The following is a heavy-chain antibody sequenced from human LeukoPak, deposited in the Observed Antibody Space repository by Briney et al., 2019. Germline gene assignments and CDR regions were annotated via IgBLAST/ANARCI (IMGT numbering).Heavy chain of an antibody. Sequence: PSETLSLTCAVYGGSFSAYYWSWIRQPPGKGLEWIGEINQNGITNYNPSLKSRVTISADTSKNQFSLKLSSVTAADTAVYYCARERGKDLSPRLRRPQYFDYWGQGTLLTVSS. CDR1: GGSFSAYY. CDR2: INQNGIT. CDR3: ARERGKDLSPRLRRPQYFDY. J-gene: IGHJ4*02. V-gene: IGHV4-34*01. D-gene: IGHD1-1*01.